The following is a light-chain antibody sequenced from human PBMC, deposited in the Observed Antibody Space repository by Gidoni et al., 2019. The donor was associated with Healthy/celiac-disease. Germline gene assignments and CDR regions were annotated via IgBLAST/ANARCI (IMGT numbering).Light chain of an antibody. Sequence: QSVLTQPPSESGTTGQTITISCSESTSNIGSNPVNWYKPIPGASPTLLIYSNSQRPSGVPARFSCSKSGTSASLAISDLQSEDEADYYCATWVDRLNGLTFGGGTKLTVL. CDR2: SNS. V-gene: IGLV1-44*01. CDR1: TSNIGSNP. J-gene: IGLJ2*01. CDR3: ATWVDRLNGLT.